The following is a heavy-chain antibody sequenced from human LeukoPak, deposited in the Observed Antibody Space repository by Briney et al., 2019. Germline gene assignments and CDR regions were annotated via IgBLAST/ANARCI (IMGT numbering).Heavy chain of an antibody. V-gene: IGHV3-53*01. CDR3: ARWYCTTTNCYYDY. CDR2: IYSGGDT. D-gene: IGHD2-2*01. CDR1: GITFSSSA. J-gene: IGHJ4*02. Sequence: GGSLRLSCAASGITFSSSAMSWVRQAPGKGLEWVSFIYSGGDTKYADSVRSRFTISRDNSKNTLFLQMNSLRAEDTAVYYCARWYCTTTNCYYDYWGQGTLVTVSS.